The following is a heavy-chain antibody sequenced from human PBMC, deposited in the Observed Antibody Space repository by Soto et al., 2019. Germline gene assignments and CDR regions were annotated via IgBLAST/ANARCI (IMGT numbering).Heavy chain of an antibody. CDR3: ARGGYYDSSGSRNYHYYGMNV. V-gene: IGHV1-18*01. J-gene: IGHJ6*02. CDR1: GYTFTSYG. CDR2: ISPYDGNT. Sequence: ASVKVSCKASGYTFTSYGISWVRQAPGQGLEWLGWISPYDGNTKYAQILQGRVSMTTDTSTKTAYMEVRSLRSDDTAVYYCARGGYYDSSGSRNYHYYGMNVWGQGTKVTVSS. D-gene: IGHD3-22*01.